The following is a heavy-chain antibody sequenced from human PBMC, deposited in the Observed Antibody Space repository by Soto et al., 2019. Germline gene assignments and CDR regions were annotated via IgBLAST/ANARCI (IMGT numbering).Heavy chain of an antibody. CDR1: GFAFSSYS. D-gene: IGHD1-20*01. CDR3: ARWYTGIIESAGAGIDY. J-gene: IGHJ4*02. V-gene: IGHV3-21*03. Sequence: EVQLVESGGGLVKPGGSLRLSCAASGFAFSSYSMNWVRQAPGKGLEWVSSISSTGTFIYYGDSVKGRFTVSRDNAKRSLYLLMSTLRAEDSAMYYCARWYTGIIESAGAGIDYWGQGTLVTASS. CDR2: ISSTGTFI.